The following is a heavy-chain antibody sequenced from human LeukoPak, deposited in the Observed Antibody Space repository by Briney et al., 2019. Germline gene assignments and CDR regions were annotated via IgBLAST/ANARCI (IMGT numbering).Heavy chain of an antibody. CDR3: AREFRRMGSSSFKGAFDI. CDR1: GFTFSSYA. Sequence: PGGSLRLSCAASGFTFSSYAMHWVRQAPGKGLEWVAVISYDGSNKYYADSVKGRFTISRDNSKNTLYLQMNSLRAEDTAVYYCAREFRRMGSSSFKGAFDIWGQGTMVTVSS. V-gene: IGHV3-30*04. CDR2: ISYDGSNK. J-gene: IGHJ3*02. D-gene: IGHD6-6*01.